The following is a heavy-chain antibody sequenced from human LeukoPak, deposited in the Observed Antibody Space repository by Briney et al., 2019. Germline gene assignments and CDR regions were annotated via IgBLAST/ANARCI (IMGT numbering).Heavy chain of an antibody. CDR1: GASISSHY. CDR2: IHYSGST. V-gene: IGHV4-59*11. Sequence: SETLSLTCSVSGASISSHYWSWIRQPPGKGLEWIGYIHYSGSTNCNPSLKSRVTISLDTSKNQFSLKLTSVTAADTAVYYCSRAGTGFKIPGAYWGQGTLVPLFS. D-gene: IGHD1-14*01. CDR3: SRAGTGFKIPGAY. J-gene: IGHJ4*02.